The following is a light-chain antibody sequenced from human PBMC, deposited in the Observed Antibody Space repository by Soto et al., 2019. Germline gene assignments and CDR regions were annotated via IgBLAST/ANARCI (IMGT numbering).Light chain of an antibody. CDR1: QSVSSSY. J-gene: IGKJ2*01. V-gene: IGKV3-20*01. Sequence: EIVLTQPPGTLSLSPGERATLSCRASQSVSSSYLAWYQQKPGQAPRLLIYGASSRATGIPDRFSGSGSGTDFTLTISRLEPEDFAVYYCQQYGGSPLYTFGQGTKVEIK. CDR3: QQYGGSPLYT. CDR2: GAS.